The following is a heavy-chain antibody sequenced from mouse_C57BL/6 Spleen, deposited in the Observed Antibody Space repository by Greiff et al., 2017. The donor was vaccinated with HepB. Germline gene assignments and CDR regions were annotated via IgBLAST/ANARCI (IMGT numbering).Heavy chain of an antibody. V-gene: IGHV5-17*01. J-gene: IGHJ3*01. CDR1: GFTFSDYG. D-gene: IGHD1-1*01. CDR3: ARSNYYGSRTWFAY. Sequence: EVKLVESGGGLVKPGGSLKLSCAASGFTFSDYGMHWVRQAPEKGLEWVAYISSGSSTIYYADTVKGRFTISRDNAKNTLFLQMTSLRSEDTAMYYCARSNYYGSRTWFAYWGQGTLVTVSA. CDR2: ISSGSSTI.